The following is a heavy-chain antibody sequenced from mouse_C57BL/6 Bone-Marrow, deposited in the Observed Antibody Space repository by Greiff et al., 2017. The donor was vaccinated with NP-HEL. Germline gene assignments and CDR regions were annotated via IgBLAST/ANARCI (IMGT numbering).Heavy chain of an antibody. CDR3: ARGYYVAY. Sequence: LQQSGAELVRPGASVKLSCKASGYTFTDYYINWVKQRPGQGLEWIARIYPGSGNTYYNEKFKGKATLTAEKSSSTAYMQLSSLTSEDSAVYFCARGYYVAYWGQGTLVTVSA. J-gene: IGHJ3*01. CDR1: GYTFTDYY. D-gene: IGHD2-3*01. V-gene: IGHV1-76*01. CDR2: IYPGSGNT.